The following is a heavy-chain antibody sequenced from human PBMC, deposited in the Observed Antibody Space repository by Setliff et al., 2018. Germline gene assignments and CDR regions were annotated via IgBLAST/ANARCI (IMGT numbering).Heavy chain of an antibody. Sequence: GGSLRLSCEASGFTFSSYTMTWVRQAPGDGLEWVSGISARTGLTYYADSVKGRFTMSRDISKNTVYLHMTSLRAEDTAMYYCAKRGDTRTFDYWGQGTLVTVSS. CDR2: ISARTGLT. J-gene: IGHJ4*02. CDR1: GFTFSSYT. CDR3: AKRGDTRTFDY. D-gene: IGHD5-18*01. V-gene: IGHV3-23*01.